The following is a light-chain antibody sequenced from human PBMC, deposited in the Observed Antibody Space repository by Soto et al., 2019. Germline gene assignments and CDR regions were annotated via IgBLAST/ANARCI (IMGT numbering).Light chain of an antibody. Sequence: AIRMTQSPSSLSASKGDRVTITCRASQGISSYLAWYQQKPGKAPKLLIYAASTLQSGVPSRFSGSGSGTDFTLTISCLQSEDFATYYCQQYYSYPPLTFGGGTKVEIK. CDR2: AAS. J-gene: IGKJ4*01. V-gene: IGKV1-8*01. CDR1: QGISSY. CDR3: QQYYSYPPLT.